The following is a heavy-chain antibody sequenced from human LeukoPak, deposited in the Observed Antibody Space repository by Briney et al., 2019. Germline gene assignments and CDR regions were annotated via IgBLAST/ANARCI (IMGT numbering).Heavy chain of an antibody. D-gene: IGHD5-18*01. CDR2: ISGSGDAT. J-gene: IGHJ4*02. CDR3: AKQDAAGYSFFDY. V-gene: IGHV3-23*01. Sequence: PGGSLRLSCATSGFTSSSYALSWVRQAPGKGLEWVSAISGSGDATFYADSVKGRFTFSRDNSKNTLYLHMNSLRAEDTAVYFCAKQDAAGYSFFDYWGQGTLVTVSS. CDR1: GFTSSSYA.